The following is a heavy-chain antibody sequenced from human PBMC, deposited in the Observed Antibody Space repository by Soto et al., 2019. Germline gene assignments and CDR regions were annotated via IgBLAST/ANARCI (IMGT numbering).Heavy chain of an antibody. CDR1: GGSISSSSYY. CDR3: ASGYSYGNGY. J-gene: IGHJ4*02. D-gene: IGHD5-18*01. CDR2: INYSGST. V-gene: IGHV4-39*01. Sequence: QLQLQESGPGLVRPSETLSLTCTVSGGSISSSSYYWGWIRQPPGKGLEWIGSINYSGSTYYNPSLKIRVTISVNTSKIQFSLKLSSVTAADTAVYYCASGYSYGNGYWGQGTLVTVSS.